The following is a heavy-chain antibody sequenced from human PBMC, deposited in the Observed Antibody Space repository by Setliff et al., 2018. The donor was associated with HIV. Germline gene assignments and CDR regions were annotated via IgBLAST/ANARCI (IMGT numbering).Heavy chain of an antibody. D-gene: IGHD2-2*01. V-gene: IGHV4-39*07. CDR1: GGSISSSSYY. J-gene: IGHJ4*02. CDR2: IYYSGST. Sequence: PSETLSLTCTVSGGSISSSSYYWGWIRQPPGKGLEWIGSIYYSGSTYYNPSLKSRVTISVDTSKNQVSLKLTSVTAEDTAVFYCARGVHCTSTTCYPSFYFDYWGQGIMVTVSS. CDR3: ARGVHCTSTTCYPSFYFDY.